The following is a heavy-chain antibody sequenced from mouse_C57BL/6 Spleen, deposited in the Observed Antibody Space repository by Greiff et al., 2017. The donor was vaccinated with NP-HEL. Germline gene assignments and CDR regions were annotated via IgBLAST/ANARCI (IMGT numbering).Heavy chain of an antibody. CDR3: ARGITTVKNWYFDV. V-gene: IGHV1-80*01. D-gene: IGHD1-1*01. J-gene: IGHJ1*03. Sequence: QVHVKQSGAELVKPGASVKISCKASGYAFSSYWMNWVKQRPGKGLEWIGQIYPGDGDTNYNGKFKGKATLTADKSSSTAYMQLSSLTSEDSAVYFCARGITTVKNWYFDVWGTGTTVTVSS. CDR1: GYAFSSYW. CDR2: IYPGDGDT.